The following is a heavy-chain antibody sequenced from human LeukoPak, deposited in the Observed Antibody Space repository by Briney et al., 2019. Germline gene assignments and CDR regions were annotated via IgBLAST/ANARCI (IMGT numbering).Heavy chain of an antibody. Sequence: GASVKVSCKASGYTFTGYYMHWVRQAPGQGLEWMGRINPNSGGTNYAQKFQGRVTMTRDTSISTAYMELSRLRSDDTAVYYCARGYSRFDVGFDYWGQGTLVTVSS. CDR3: ARGYSRFDVGFDY. CDR1: GYTFTGYY. D-gene: IGHD6-13*01. CDR2: INPNSGGT. J-gene: IGHJ4*02. V-gene: IGHV1-2*06.